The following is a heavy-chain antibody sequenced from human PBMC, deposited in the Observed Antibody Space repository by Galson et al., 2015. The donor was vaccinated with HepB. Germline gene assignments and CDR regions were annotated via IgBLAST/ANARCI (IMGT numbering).Heavy chain of an antibody. CDR1: GFTFSSYW. D-gene: IGHD2-15*01. CDR3: ARSTGSRCSGGSCYGGYYFDY. CDR2: IKQDGSEK. Sequence: SLRLSCAASGFTFSSYWMSWVRQAPGKGLEWVANIKQDGSEKYYVDSVKGRFTISRDNAKNSLYLQMNSLRAEDTAVYYCARSTGSRCSGGSCYGGYYFDYWGQGTLATVSS. J-gene: IGHJ4*02. V-gene: IGHV3-7*03.